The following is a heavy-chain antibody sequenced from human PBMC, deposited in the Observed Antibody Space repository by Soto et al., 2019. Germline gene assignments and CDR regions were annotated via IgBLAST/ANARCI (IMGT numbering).Heavy chain of an antibody. CDR1: GFTFSAYW. CDR3: ARGPRVSSTGTGAR. D-gene: IGHD1-1*01. J-gene: IGHJ4*02. Sequence: VGSLRLSCAVSGFTFSAYWMHWVRQVPGKGLTWVSRISDDGSTATYADSVKGRFVISRDNAKNSLYLEMNTLRVDDSGLYYCARGPRVSSTGTGARWGRGTLVTVSS. CDR2: ISDDGSTA. V-gene: IGHV3-74*01.